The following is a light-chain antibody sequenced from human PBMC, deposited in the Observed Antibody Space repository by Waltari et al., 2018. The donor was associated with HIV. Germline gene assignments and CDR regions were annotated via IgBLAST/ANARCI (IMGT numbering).Light chain of an antibody. Sequence: QSVLTQPPSASGTPGQRVTISCSGSSSHIGSNSLFWYQQVPGATPKLLIYRHDQRPSGVPDRFSGSKSGTSASLAISGLRSEDEADYYCAVWDDSLSGWVFGGGTKLTVL. CDR2: RHD. J-gene: IGLJ3*02. CDR3: AVWDDSLSGWV. V-gene: IGLV1-47*01. CDR1: SSHIGSNS.